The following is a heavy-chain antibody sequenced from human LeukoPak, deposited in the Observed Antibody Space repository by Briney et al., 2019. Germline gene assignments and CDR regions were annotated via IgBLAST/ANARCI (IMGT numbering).Heavy chain of an antibody. CDR3: ATTARSSYSSSWDARRYYYYYYMDV. D-gene: IGHD6-13*01. CDR2: IYYSGST. Sequence: PSETLSLTCTVSGGSISSGSFYCGWIRQPPGKGLEWIGSIYYSGSTYNNPSLKSRVTMSVDTSKNQFSLKLSSVTDAETAVYYCATTARSSYSSSWDARRYYYYYYMDVWGKGTTVTVSS. CDR1: GGSISSGSFY. V-gene: IGHV4-39*01. J-gene: IGHJ6*03.